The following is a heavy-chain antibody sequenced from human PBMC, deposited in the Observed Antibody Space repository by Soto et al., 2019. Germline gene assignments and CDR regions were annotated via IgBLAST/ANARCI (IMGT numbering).Heavy chain of an antibody. CDR3: ARAGSYRFDY. V-gene: IGHV3-74*01. Sequence: EVQLAESGGGLPGGSLRLSCAPSGFTFSSYWMHWVRQAPGEGLVWVSRINTDGSTTNYADSVKGRFTISRDNAKNTLYLQMNSLRAEDTAVYYCARAGSYRFDYWGQGTLVTVSS. CDR2: INTDGSTT. CDR1: GFTFSSYW. J-gene: IGHJ4*02. D-gene: IGHD3-16*02.